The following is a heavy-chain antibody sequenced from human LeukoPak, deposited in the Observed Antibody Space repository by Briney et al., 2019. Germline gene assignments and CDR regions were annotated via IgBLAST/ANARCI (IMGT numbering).Heavy chain of an antibody. J-gene: IGHJ3*02. V-gene: IGHV3-21*01. CDR2: ISSSSSYI. D-gene: IGHD3-9*01. CDR1: GFTFSSYS. CDR3: ARDILVYYDILTGNDAFDI. Sequence: GGSLRLSCAASGFTFSSYSMNWVRQAPGKGLEWVSSISSSSSYIYYADSVKGRFTISRDNAKNSLYLQMNSLRAEDTAVYYCARDILVYYDILTGNDAFDIWGQGTMVTVSS.